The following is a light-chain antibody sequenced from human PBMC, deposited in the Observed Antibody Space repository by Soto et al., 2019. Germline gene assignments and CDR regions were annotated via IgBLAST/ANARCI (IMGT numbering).Light chain of an antibody. CDR2: KAS. V-gene: IGKV1-5*03. J-gene: IGKJ4*01. CDR3: QQYHTSPLT. Sequence: DIQMTQSPSTLSASVGDRVTITCRASQSVNSWLAWYQQKPGKAPKLLLYKASSLESEVPSRFSGSGSGTEFTLTISSLQPDDFGTYYCQQYHTSPLTFGGGTKVDIK. CDR1: QSVNSW.